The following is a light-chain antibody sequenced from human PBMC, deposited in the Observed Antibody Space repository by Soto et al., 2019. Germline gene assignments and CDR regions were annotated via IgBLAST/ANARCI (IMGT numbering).Light chain of an antibody. J-gene: IGLJ2*01. CDR2: DVS. Sequence: QSAQTQPRSVSGSPGQSVTISCTGTSNDVGGYNFVSWYQQHPGKVPKLFIYDVSRRPSGVPDRFSGSKSGNTASLTISGLQAEDEADYYCSSYAGSYTLVFGGGTQLTVL. CDR3: SSYAGSYTLV. V-gene: IGLV2-11*01. CDR1: SNDVGGYNF.